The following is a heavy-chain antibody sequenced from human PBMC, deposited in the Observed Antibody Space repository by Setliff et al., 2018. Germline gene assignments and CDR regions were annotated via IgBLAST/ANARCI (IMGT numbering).Heavy chain of an antibody. J-gene: IGHJ3*01. V-gene: IGHV4-39*01. D-gene: IGHD3-10*01. Sequence: SETLSLTCSVLGDSLSSGTQYWAWIRQPPGKGLEWIGNINYSGSTYYNPSLKSRVTMSVDASKNQVSLKMTSVTAADTAVYYCARHGPTRTDSWFDSFDVWGQGTKVTVS. CDR1: GDSLSSGTQY. CDR3: ARHGPTRTDSWFDSFDV. CDR2: INYSGST.